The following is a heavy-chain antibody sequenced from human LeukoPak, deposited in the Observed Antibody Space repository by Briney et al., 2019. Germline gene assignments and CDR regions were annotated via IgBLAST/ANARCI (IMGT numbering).Heavy chain of an antibody. V-gene: IGHV1-24*01. CDR1: GYTLTELS. J-gene: IGHJ4*02. D-gene: IGHD3-10*01. Sequence: EASVKVSCKVSGYTLTELSIHWVRQPPAKGLEWMGGFYPEDGETIYAQKFQGRVTMTEDTSTDTAYMELSSLRSEDTAVYYCATAGYYYGSGSSPVPYFFDYWGQGSLVTVSS. CDR2: FYPEDGET. CDR3: ATAGYYYGSGSSPVPYFFDY.